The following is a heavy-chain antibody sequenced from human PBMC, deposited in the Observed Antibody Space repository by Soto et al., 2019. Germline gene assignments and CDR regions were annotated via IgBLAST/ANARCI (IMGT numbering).Heavy chain of an antibody. CDR1: GGSISSGGYY. CDR3: ARDTVGGFGELLLSNGVDV. D-gene: IGHD3-10*01. Sequence: PSETLSLTCTVSGGSISSGGYYWSWIRQHPGKGLEWIGYIYYSGSTYYNPSLKSRVTISVDTSKNQFSLKLSSVTAADTAVYYCARDTVGGFGELLLSNGVDVWGQGTTVTVSS. J-gene: IGHJ6*02. CDR2: IYYSGST. V-gene: IGHV4-31*03.